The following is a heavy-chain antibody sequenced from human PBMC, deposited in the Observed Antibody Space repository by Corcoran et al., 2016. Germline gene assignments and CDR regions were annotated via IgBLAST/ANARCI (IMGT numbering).Heavy chain of an antibody. J-gene: IGHJ5*02. Sequence: QINLKESGPTLVKPTQNLTLTCTFSGFSLSTSGVGVGWIRQAPGKALEWIALIYWNDDKRYSQSLKSRLTLPKDTSKNQVVVTMTNINPVDTVTFYCAQEESSPNALSHNWFYPWGQGTLVTVSS. CDR3: AQEESSPNALSHNWFYP. CDR2: IYWNDDK. D-gene: IGHD6-13*01. CDR1: GFSLSTSGVG. V-gene: IGHV2-5*01.